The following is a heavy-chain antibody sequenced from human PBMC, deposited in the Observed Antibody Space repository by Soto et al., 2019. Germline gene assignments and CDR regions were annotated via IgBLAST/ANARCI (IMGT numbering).Heavy chain of an antibody. CDR1: GFTFSTYG. D-gene: IGHD2-15*01. CDR3: RAVVVVAATTFDY. V-gene: IGHV3-30*03. CDR2: ISYDGSNK. Sequence: GGSLRLSCAASGFTFSTYGMHWVRRAPGKGLEWVAVISYDGSNKYYADSVKGRFTISRDNSKNTLYLQMNSLRAEDTAVYYCRAVVVVAATTFDYWGQGTLVTVSS. J-gene: IGHJ4*02.